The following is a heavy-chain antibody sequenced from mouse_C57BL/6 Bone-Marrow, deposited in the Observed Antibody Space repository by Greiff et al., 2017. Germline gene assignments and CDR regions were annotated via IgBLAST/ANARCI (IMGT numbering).Heavy chain of an antibody. J-gene: IGHJ3*01. D-gene: IGHD2-5*01. Sequence: QVQLQQSGPELVKPGASVKISCKASGYAFSSSWMNWVKQRPGTGLEWIGRIYPGDGDTNYNGKFKGKATLTADKSASTAYMQLSSLTSEDSAVYFCARGGYSNYRAWFAYWGQGTLVTVSA. V-gene: IGHV1-82*01. CDR2: IYPGDGDT. CDR1: GYAFSSSW. CDR3: ARGGYSNYRAWFAY.